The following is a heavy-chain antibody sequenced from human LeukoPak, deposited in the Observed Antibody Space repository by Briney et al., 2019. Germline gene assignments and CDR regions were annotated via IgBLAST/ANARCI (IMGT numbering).Heavy chain of an antibody. D-gene: IGHD2-21*02. J-gene: IGHJ4*02. CDR1: GFTFSSYA. Sequence: GGSLRLSCAASGFTFSSYAMSWVRQAPGKGLEWVSAISGSGGSTYYADSVKGRFTISRDNSKNTLYLQMNSLRAEDTAVYYCAKSSTWYGLVTAILYWGQGTLVTVSS. CDR2: ISGSGGST. V-gene: IGHV3-23*01. CDR3: AKSSTWYGLVTAILY.